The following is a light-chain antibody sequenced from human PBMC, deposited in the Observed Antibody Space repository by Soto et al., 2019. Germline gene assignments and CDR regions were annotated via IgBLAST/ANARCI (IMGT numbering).Light chain of an antibody. J-gene: IGLJ3*02. Sequence: QSVLTQPPSASGTPGQRVTISCSGSSSNIGSYTVNWYQQLPGTAPKLLVYSNDQRPSGVPDRFSGSKSGTSASLAISGLQSEDEADEYCAAWDDSLNGVVFGGGTKVTVL. CDR1: SSNIGSYT. CDR3: AAWDDSLNGVV. CDR2: SND. V-gene: IGLV1-44*01.